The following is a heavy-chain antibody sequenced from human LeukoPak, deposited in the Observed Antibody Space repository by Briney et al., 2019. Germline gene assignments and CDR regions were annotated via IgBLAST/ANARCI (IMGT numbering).Heavy chain of an antibody. V-gene: IGHV4-4*02. CDR3: ARVDYYDSSGYFGLAFDI. CDR1: GGSISSSNW. D-gene: IGHD3-22*01. CDR2: IYHSGST. J-gene: IGHJ3*02. Sequence: SGTLFLTCAVSGGSISSSNWWSWVRQPPGKGLEWIGEIYHSGSTNYNPSLKSRVTISVDKSKNQFSLKLSSVTAADTAVYYCARVDYYDSSGYFGLAFDIWGQGTMVTVSS.